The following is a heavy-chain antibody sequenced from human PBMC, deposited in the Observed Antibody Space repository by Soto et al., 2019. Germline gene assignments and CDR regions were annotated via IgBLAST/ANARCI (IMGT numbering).Heavy chain of an antibody. CDR3: ARDLRFRGFYGMDV. V-gene: IGHV4-31*03. CDR2: IYYTGSI. Sequence: QVQLQESGPGLVKPSQTLSLTCTVSGGSISSGGYYWTWIRQHPGKGLEWIVYIYYTGSIYYNPSLKSRVTISVDTSKNQFSLKLRSVTAADTAVYYCARDLRFRGFYGMDVWGQGTTVTVSS. J-gene: IGHJ6*02. CDR1: GGSISSGGYY. D-gene: IGHD3-10*01.